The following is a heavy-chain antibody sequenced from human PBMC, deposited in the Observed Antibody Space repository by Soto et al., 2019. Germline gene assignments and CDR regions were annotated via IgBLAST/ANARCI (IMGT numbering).Heavy chain of an antibody. Sequence: ASVKVSCKTSGYIFTAYSMHWVRQAPGQGLEWMGVVNPSGGSAHYAQSFEGRVTLTRDTSTSTFCMELSSLRSEDTAVYYCAREENCRGGTCYSEYFHHWGQGTLVTVSS. V-gene: IGHV1-46*01. CDR1: GYIFTAYS. J-gene: IGHJ1*01. CDR3: AREENCRGGTCYSEYFHH. CDR2: VNPSGGSA. D-gene: IGHD2-15*01.